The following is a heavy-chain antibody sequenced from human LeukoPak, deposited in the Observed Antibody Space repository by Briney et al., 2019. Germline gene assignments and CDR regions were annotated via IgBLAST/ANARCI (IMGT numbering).Heavy chain of an antibody. Sequence: PSETLSLTCAVSGGSISSSNWWSWVRQPPGKGLEWIGEIYHSGSTNYNPSLKSRVTISVDKSKNQFSLKLSSVTAADTAVYYCARGLKRRYCSGGSCYQNAFDIWGQGTMVTVSS. D-gene: IGHD2-15*01. J-gene: IGHJ3*02. CDR3: ARGLKRRYCSGGSCYQNAFDI. V-gene: IGHV4-4*02. CDR2: IYHSGST. CDR1: GGSISSSNW.